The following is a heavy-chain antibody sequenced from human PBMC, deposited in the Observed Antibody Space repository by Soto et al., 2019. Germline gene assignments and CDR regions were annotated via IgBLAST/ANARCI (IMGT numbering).Heavy chain of an antibody. CDR3: ANIPAGCSGGSCYAGYYYMDV. J-gene: IGHJ6*03. V-gene: IGHV4-34*01. Sequence: PSETLSLTCAVYGGSFSGYYWSWIRQPPGKGLECIGEINHSGSTNYNPSLKSRVTISVDTSKNQFSLKLSSVTAADTAVYYCANIPAGCSGGSCYAGYYYMDVWGKGTTVTVSS. CDR2: INHSGST. CDR1: GGSFSGYY. D-gene: IGHD2-15*01.